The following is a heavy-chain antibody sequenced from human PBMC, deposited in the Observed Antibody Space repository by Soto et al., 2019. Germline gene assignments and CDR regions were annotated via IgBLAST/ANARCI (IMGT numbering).Heavy chain of an antibody. J-gene: IGHJ3*02. D-gene: IGHD3-10*01. CDR1: GFTFSNAW. CDR2: IKSKTDGGTT. CDR3: FSFGGNPEDAFDI. V-gene: IGHV3-15*07. Sequence: GGSLRLSCAASGFTFSNAWMNWVRQAPGKGLEWVGRIKSKTDGGTTDYAAPVKGRFTISRDDSKNTLYLQMNSLKTEDTAVYYCFSFGGNPEDAFDIWGQGTTVTVSS.